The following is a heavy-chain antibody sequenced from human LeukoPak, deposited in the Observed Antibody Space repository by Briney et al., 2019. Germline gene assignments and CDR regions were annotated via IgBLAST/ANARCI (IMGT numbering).Heavy chain of an antibody. Sequence: AGGSLRLSCAASGFTFSSYAMSWVRQAPGKGLEWVSAISGSGGSTYYADSVKGRFTISRDNSKNTLYLQMNSLRAEDTAVYYCARSTYYYDSSGYSPAYWGQGTLVTVSS. V-gene: IGHV3-23*01. D-gene: IGHD3-22*01. CDR2: ISGSGGST. J-gene: IGHJ4*02. CDR1: GFTFSSYA. CDR3: ARSTYYYDSSGYSPAY.